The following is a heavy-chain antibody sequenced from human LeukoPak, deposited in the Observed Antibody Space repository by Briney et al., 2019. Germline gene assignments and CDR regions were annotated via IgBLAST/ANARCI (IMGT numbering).Heavy chain of an antibody. D-gene: IGHD5-18*01. CDR1: GFTFSSYS. J-gene: IGHJ4*02. CDR2: ISSSSSYI. V-gene: IGHV3-21*01. Sequence: PGGSLRLSCAASGFTFSSYSMNWVRQAPGKGLEWVSSISSSSSYIYYADSVKGRFTISRDNAKNSLYLQMNSLRAEDMAVYYCARDTGVGYSYGYDYWGQGTLVTVSS. CDR3: ARDTGVGYSYGYDY.